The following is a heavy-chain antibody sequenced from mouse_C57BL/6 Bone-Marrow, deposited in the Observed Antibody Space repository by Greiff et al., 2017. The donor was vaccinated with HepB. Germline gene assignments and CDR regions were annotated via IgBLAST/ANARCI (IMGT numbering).Heavy chain of an antibody. J-gene: IGHJ3*01. CDR2: IDPETGGT. Sequence: QVQLQQSGAELVRPGASVTLSCKASGYTFTDYEIHWVKQTPVHGLEWIGAIDPETGGTAYNQKFKGKAILTADKSSSTAYMELRSLTSEDSAVYYCTRSDDGYYRYWFAYWGQGTLVTVSA. V-gene: IGHV1-15*01. D-gene: IGHD2-3*01. CDR3: TRSDDGYYRYWFAY. CDR1: GYTFTDYE.